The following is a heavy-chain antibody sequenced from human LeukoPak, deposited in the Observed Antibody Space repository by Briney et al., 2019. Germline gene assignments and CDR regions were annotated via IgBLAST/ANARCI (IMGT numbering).Heavy chain of an antibody. D-gene: IGHD6-13*01. CDR2: INPSGGNI. CDR1: GYTFISYY. V-gene: IGHV1-46*01. CDR3: ARGGSVITATGTFF. Sequence: ASVKVSCKASGYTFISYYMHWVRQAPGQGLEWMGIINPSGGNINYAQKFQGRVTVTRDTSTSTVYMELSSLRSEDTAVYYCARGGSVITATGTFFWGQGTLVTVS. J-gene: IGHJ4*02.